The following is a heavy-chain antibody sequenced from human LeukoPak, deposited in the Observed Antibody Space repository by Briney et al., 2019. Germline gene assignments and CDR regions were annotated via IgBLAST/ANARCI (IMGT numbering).Heavy chain of an antibody. Sequence: GGSLRLSCVASGFTFSRYWMSWVRQAPGKGLEWVANIYQDGSEIYYVDSVKGRFTISRDDAKNSLYLQMNSLRAEDMAVYYCARGSWPFDYWGQGTLVTVSS. CDR2: IYQDGSEI. CDR3: ARGSWPFDY. D-gene: IGHD2-15*01. CDR1: GFTFSRYW. J-gene: IGHJ4*02. V-gene: IGHV3-7*04.